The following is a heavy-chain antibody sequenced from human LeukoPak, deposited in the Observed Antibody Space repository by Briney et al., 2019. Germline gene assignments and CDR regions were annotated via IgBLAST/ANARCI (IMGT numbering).Heavy chain of an antibody. J-gene: IGHJ4*02. CDR1: GFTFSDYY. D-gene: IGHD6-19*01. V-gene: IGHV3-11*01. CDR2: ISSSGSTI. Sequence: GGSLRLSCAASGFTFSDYYMSWIRQAPGKGLEWVSYISSSGSTIYYADSVEGRFTISRDNAKNSLYLQMNSPRAEDTAVYYCARGWIAVAGRVFIYWGQGTLVTVSS. CDR3: ARGWIAVAGRVFIY.